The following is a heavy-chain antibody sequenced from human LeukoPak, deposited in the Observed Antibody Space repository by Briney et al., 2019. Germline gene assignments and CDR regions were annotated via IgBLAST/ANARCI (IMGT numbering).Heavy chain of an antibody. Sequence: PGGSLRLSCAASGFTFSAYWMTWVRQTPGEGLEPVANIKQDGSENNYVDSVKGRFTISRDNAKNSLYLQMNSLRGEDTAVYYCARYSSSSGWLDPWGQGTLVTVSS. CDR1: GFTFSAYW. D-gene: IGHD6-6*01. V-gene: IGHV3-7*01. CDR3: ARYSSSSGWLDP. J-gene: IGHJ5*02. CDR2: IKQDGSEN.